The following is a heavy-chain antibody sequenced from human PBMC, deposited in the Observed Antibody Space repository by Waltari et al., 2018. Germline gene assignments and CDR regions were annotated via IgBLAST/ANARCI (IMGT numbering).Heavy chain of an antibody. D-gene: IGHD6-6*01. CDR1: GGSISRYS. CDR3: ARGESSNYYYYMDV. CDR2: IYTSGST. V-gene: IGHV4-4*07. Sequence: VQLQESGPGLVTPSETLSLTCTVSGGSISRYSWTWTRQPAGKGLEWIGRIYTSGSTNYNPSLKSRVTMSVDTSKNQFSLKLSSVTAADTAVYYCARGESSNYYYYMDVWGKGTTVTVSS. J-gene: IGHJ6*03.